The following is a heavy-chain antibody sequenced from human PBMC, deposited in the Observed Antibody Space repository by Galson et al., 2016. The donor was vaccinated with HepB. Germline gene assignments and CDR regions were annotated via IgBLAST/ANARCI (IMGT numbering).Heavy chain of an antibody. V-gene: IGHV2-5*01. Sequence: PALLKPTQTLTLTCTLSGLSVSTGGAGVGWIRQPPGKALEWLALIYWNDDKRYSSSLESRLTITKDTSKNQVVLTMTNMDPEDTTTYYCAHRRRGVGVDQCDFWGQGTLVTVSS. CDR3: AHRRRGVGVDQCDF. D-gene: IGHD2-21*02. CDR1: GLSVSTGGAG. J-gene: IGHJ4*02. CDR2: IYWNDDK.